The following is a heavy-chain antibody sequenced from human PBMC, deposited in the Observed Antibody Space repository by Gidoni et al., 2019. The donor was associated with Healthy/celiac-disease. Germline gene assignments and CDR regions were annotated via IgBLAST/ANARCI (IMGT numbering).Heavy chain of an antibody. Sequence: EVQLVESGGGLVQPGGSLRLSCAASGFTVSGNYMSWVRQGPGKGMEWFSVIYGGGSTYYADSVKGQITISRDNSKNTLYLQMNSLRAEDTAVYYCASRDSNYYYYYGMDVWGQGTTVTVSS. CDR1: GFTVSGNY. V-gene: IGHV3-66*02. CDR3: ASRDSNYYYYYGMDV. D-gene: IGHD4-4*01. J-gene: IGHJ6*02. CDR2: IYGGGST.